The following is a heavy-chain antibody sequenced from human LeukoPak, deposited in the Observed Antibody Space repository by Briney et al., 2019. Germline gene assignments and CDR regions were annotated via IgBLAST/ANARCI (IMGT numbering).Heavy chain of an antibody. D-gene: IGHD3-3*01. CDR3: ARGRAGYYESPLGY. Sequence: GRSLILSCAASGFTFDEYGMSWVRQAPGKGLEWGSGINWNGGSTGYADSVKGRFTMSRDNAKNSLYLQMNSLRAEDTALYYCARGRAGYYESPLGYWGQGTLVTVSS. CDR1: GFTFDEYG. CDR2: INWNGGST. V-gene: IGHV3-20*04. J-gene: IGHJ4*02.